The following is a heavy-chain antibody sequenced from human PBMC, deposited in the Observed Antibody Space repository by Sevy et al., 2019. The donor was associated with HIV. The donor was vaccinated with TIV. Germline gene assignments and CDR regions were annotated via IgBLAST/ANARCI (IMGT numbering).Heavy chain of an antibody. D-gene: IGHD3-10*01. CDR1: GYSITSGYL. CDR2: VFHSGNT. CDR3: ARHSHGSGTYYVPFDS. Sequence: SETLSLTCAVSGYSITSGYLWGWIRQPPGKGLEWIGSVFHSGNTYYNPSLNGRVIISVDTSKNQFSLKLNSVTAADTAEYYCARHSHGSGTYYVPFDSWGQGTLVTVSS. V-gene: IGHV4-38-2*01. J-gene: IGHJ4*02.